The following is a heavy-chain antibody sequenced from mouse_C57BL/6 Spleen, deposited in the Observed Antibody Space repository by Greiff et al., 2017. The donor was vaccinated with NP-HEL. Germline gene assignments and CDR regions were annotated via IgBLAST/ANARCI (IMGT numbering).Heavy chain of an antibody. CDR2: IDPETGGT. J-gene: IGHJ2*01. V-gene: IGHV1-15*01. Sequence: VQLQQSGAELVRPGASVTLSCKASGYTFTDYEMHWVKQTPVHGLEWIGAIDPETGGTAYNQKFKGKAILTADKSSSTAYMELRSLTSEDSAVYYCTRGGDVRFFDYWGQGTTLTVSS. CDR1: GYTFTDYE. CDR3: TRGGDVRFFDY. D-gene: IGHD2-14*01.